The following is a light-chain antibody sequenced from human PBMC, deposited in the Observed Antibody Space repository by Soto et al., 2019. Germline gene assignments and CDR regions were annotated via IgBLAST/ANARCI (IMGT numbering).Light chain of an antibody. V-gene: IGLV2-14*01. CDR3: SSYTTSSPLWV. CDR1: SSDVGDYNC. CDR2: EVS. J-gene: IGLJ3*02. Sequence: QSVLTQPASVSGSPGQSITISCTGTSSDVGDYNCVSWYQQHPGKAPKLIIYEVSNRPSGVSNHFSGSKSGNTASLTISGLQAEDEADYYCSSYTTSSPLWVFGGGTKLTVL.